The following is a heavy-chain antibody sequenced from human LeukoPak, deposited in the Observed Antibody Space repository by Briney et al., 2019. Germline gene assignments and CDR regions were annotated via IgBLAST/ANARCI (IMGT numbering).Heavy chain of an antibody. CDR3: TRGGDNDWSPGDY. CDR1: GFTFNNAW. V-gene: IGHV3-72*01. D-gene: IGHD3-9*01. J-gene: IGHJ4*02. CDR2: TGNKPNSYTT. Sequence: GGSLRLSCAASGFTFNNAWMNWVRQAPGKVLEWVGRTGNKPNSYTTDYAASVKGRFTISRDNSKNALYLQMNSLKIEDTAVYYCTRGGDNDWSPGDYWGQGTLVTVSS.